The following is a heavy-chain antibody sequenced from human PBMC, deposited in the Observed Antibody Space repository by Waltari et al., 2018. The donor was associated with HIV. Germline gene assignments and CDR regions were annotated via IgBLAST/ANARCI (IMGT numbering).Heavy chain of an antibody. D-gene: IGHD3-10*01. CDR3: ARDRSPGSYYYYGMDV. CDR1: GYTFTGYY. J-gene: IGHJ6*02. Sequence: QVQLVQSGAEVKKPGASVKVSCKASGYTFTGYYMHWVRQAPGQGLEWMGWINPNSGGTNYAQKFQGRVTMTRDTSISTAYMELSRLRSDDTAVYYCARDRSPGSYYYYGMDVWDQGTTVTVSS. CDR2: INPNSGGT. V-gene: IGHV1-2*02.